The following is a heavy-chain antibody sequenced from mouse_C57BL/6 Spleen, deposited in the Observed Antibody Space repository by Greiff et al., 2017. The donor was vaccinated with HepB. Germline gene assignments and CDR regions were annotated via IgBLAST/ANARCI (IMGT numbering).Heavy chain of an antibody. V-gene: IGHV1-80*01. D-gene: IGHD1-1*01. J-gene: IGHJ2*01. CDR3: ARGEVYYYGSSYLDY. CDR2: IYPGDGDT. Sequence: VQLQQSGAELVKPGASVKISCKASGYAFSSYWMNWVKQRPGKGLEWIGQIYPGDGDTNYNGKFKGKATLTADKSSSTAYMQLSSLTSEDSAVYFCARGEVYYYGSSYLDYWGQGTTLTVSS. CDR1: GYAFSSYW.